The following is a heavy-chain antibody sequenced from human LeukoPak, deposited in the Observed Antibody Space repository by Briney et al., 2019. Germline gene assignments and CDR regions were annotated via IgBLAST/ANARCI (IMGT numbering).Heavy chain of an antibody. J-gene: IGHJ4*02. CDR3: SHKVYCSTTSCHPAGY. V-gene: IGHV4-39*07. D-gene: IGHD2-2*01. Sequence: SETLSLTCTVSGGSISSNSYYWGWIRQPPGKGLEWIGSIYYSGSTYYNPSLKSRVTISFATSTNQFFLDLSPVTAADTAVYYCSHKVYCSTTSCHPAGYWGLGSLVTVSS. CDR2: IYYSGST. CDR1: GGSISSNSYY.